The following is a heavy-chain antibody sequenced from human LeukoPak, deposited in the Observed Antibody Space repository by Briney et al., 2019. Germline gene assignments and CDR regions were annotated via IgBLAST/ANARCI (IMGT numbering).Heavy chain of an antibody. V-gene: IGHV3-23*01. CDR2: ILGNGVTT. CDR3: AKDRIPDGYYSIDS. J-gene: IGHJ4*02. Sequence: GGSLRLSCAASGFTFSGFATNWVRQAPGEGLEWVSGILGNGVTTYYADSLKGRFTISRDNSKNILYLQMNSLRVEDTAVYYCAKDRIPDGYYSIDSWGQGTLVTVSS. D-gene: IGHD3-3*01. CDR1: GFTFSGFA.